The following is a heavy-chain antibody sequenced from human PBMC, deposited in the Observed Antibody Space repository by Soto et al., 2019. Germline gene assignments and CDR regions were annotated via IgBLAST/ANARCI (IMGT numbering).Heavy chain of an antibody. D-gene: IGHD3-10*01. CDR2: IYYSGST. CDR1: GVTIISYY. Sequence: SETLSLTCTVSGVTIISYYWSWIRQPPGKGLEWIGYIYYSGSTNYNPSLKSRVTISVDTSKNQFSLKLSSVTAADTAVYYCASFADGSAGGGYFDYWGQGTLVTVSS. CDR3: ASFADGSAGGGYFDY. J-gene: IGHJ4*02. V-gene: IGHV4-59*01.